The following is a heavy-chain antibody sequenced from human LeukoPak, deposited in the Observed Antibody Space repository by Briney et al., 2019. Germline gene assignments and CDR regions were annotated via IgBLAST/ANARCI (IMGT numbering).Heavy chain of an antibody. V-gene: IGHV4-59*08. CDR2: IYYSGST. Sequence: PSEILSLTCTVSGGSISSYYWSWIPQPPGKGLEWIGYIYYSGSTNYNPSLKSRVTISVDTSKNQFSLKLSSVTAADTAVYYCARQYYYDSSGYYYYYGMDVWGQGTTVTVSS. CDR3: ARQYYYDSSGYYYYYGMDV. CDR1: GGSISSYY. J-gene: IGHJ6*02. D-gene: IGHD3-22*01.